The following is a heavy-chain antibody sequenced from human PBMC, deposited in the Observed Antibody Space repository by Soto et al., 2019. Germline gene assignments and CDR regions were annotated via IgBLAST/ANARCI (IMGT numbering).Heavy chain of an antibody. V-gene: IGHV3-53*01. CDR1: GFTVSNNY. CDR2: IYSGGYT. Sequence: EVQLVESGGGLIQPGGSLRLSCAVSGFTVSNNYMSWVRQAPGKGLEGVSVIYSGGYTAYGDSVKGRFTISRDNSKNIHFLQKNARGAHVPAFFYWGSHAGGGGYWGQGTLVTVSS. D-gene: IGHD3-10*01. J-gene: IGHJ4*02. CDR3: GSHAGGGGY.